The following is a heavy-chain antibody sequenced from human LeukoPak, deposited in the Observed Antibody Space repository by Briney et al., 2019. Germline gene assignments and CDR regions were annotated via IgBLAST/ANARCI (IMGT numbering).Heavy chain of an antibody. CDR2: IYYSGST. Sequence: PSETLSLTCTVSGGSISSYYWSWIRQPPGKGLEWIGYIYYSGSTYYNPSLRSRVTISVDTSKNQFSLKLSTVTAADTAVYYCARVRTHGDYDYFYYYMDVWGKGTTVTISS. D-gene: IGHD4-17*01. CDR1: GGSISSYY. V-gene: IGHV4-59*12. J-gene: IGHJ6*03. CDR3: ARVRTHGDYDYFYYYMDV.